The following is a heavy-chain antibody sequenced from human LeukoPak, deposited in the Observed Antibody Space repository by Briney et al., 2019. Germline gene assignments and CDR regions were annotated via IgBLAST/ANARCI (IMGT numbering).Heavy chain of an antibody. CDR3: AKGSFYCNGNSCPQYYYYMDV. V-gene: IGHV3-30*02. CDR1: GYTFSRHG. D-gene: IGHD2/OR15-2a*01. J-gene: IGHJ6*03. Sequence: PGGSLRLSCAASGYTFSRHGIHWVRQAPGKGLEWVAFIRYDGSNKYYADSVKGRFTISRDDSKNTLYLKMNSLRVEDTAVYYCAKGSFYCNGNSCPQYYYYMDVWGKGTTVTVSS. CDR2: IRYDGSNK.